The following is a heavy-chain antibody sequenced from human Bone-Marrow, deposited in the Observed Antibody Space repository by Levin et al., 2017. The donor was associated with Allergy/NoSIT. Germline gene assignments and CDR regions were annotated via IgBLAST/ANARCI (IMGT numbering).Heavy chain of an antibody. J-gene: IGHJ5*02. Sequence: ASVKVSCKAPGDTFTRYGINWVRQAPGQGLEWMGWISTFSGDKKYVQKFQGRVTMTTDTSTSTAYMELRSLRSDDTAVYYCARDGRAYCSSSSCYRVGWFDPWGQGTLVTVSS. CDR1: GDTFTRYG. CDR3: ARDGRAYCSSSSCYRVGWFDP. V-gene: IGHV1-18*01. D-gene: IGHD2-2*01. CDR2: ISTFSGDK.